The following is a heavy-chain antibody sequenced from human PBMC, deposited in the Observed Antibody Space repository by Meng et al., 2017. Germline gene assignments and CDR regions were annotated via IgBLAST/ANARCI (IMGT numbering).Heavy chain of an antibody. D-gene: IGHD6-13*01. CDR1: GGSISSSSYY. J-gene: IGHJ4*02. CDR2: IYYSGST. V-gene: IGHV4-39*07. Sequence: SETLSLTCTVSGGSISSSSYYWGWLRQPPGKGLEWFGSIYYSGSTYYNPSLKSRVTISVDTSKNQFSLKLSSVTAADTAVYYYARIIAAAGTPFDYWGQGTLVTVSS. CDR3: ARIIAAAGTPFDY.